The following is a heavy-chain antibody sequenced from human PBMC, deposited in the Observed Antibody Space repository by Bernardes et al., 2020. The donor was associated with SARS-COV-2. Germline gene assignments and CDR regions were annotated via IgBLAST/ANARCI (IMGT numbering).Heavy chain of an antibody. D-gene: IGHD3-3*01. CDR3: ARDSRFLEWLSPDDAFDI. V-gene: IGHV1-18*04. Sequence: ATVKASCKASGYTFTSYGIIWVRQAPGQVLEWLGWISACNGNTNYAQKLQGRVTMTTDTSTSTAYMELRSLRSDDTAVYYCARDSRFLEWLSPDDAFDIWGQGTMVTVSS. CDR1: GYTFTSYG. J-gene: IGHJ3*02. CDR2: ISACNGNT.